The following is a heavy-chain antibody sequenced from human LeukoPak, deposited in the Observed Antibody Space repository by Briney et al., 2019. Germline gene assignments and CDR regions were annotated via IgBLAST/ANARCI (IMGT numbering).Heavy chain of an antibody. D-gene: IGHD4-23*01. CDR1: GFTFSSHW. CDR2: IRRGGSET. J-gene: IGHJ4*02. Sequence: GGSLRLSCAASGFTFSSHWMTWVRQAPGKGVEWVASIRRGGSETYYADSVKGRFSVSRDDTKNSLYLQMNSLSAGDTAVYFCARGPHYGGCVDFLDSWGQGIKVTVSS. V-gene: IGHV3-7*01. CDR3: ARGPHYGGCVDFLDS.